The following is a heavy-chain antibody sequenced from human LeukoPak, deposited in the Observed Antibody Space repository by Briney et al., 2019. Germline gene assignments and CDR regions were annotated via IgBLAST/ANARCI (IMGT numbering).Heavy chain of an antibody. V-gene: IGHV1-46*01. J-gene: IGHJ4*02. CDR2: IYPRDGST. CDR1: GYTFTNNY. Sequence: ASVKVSCKASGYTFTNNYLHWVRQAPGQGLEWMGMIYPRDGSTSYAQNFQSRVTVTRDTSTTTVHMELRGLRSEDTAVYYCARDQEGFDYWGQGTVVTVSS. CDR3: ARDQEGFDY.